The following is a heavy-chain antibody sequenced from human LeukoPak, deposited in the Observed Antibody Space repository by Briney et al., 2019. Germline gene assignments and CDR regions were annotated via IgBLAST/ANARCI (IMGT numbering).Heavy chain of an antibody. V-gene: IGHV1-18*04. CDR3: ARFPQPGTTSFFYHYMDV. J-gene: IGHJ6*03. CDR1: GYTFSDYG. CDR2: ISGHNGHT. Sequence: ASVKVSCKASGYTFSDYGINWVRQAPGQGLEWMGWISGHNGHTNYAQRFQARVTMTTDTSPSTAYMELRSLRSDDTAVYFCARFPQPGTTSFFYHYMDVWGKGATVTVSS. D-gene: IGHD1-7*01.